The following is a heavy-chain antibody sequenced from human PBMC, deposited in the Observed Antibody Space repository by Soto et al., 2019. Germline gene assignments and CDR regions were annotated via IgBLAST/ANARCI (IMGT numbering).Heavy chain of an antibody. CDR2: IQPDGVTK. CDR3: ARGLQGFDY. J-gene: IGHJ4*02. V-gene: IGHV3-30*09. Sequence: QVQLVESGGGVVQPGSSLRLSCRISGFSLTVYSMNWVRQAPAKGLEWVAVIQPDGVTKNYADSVQGRFVISGDNSKNTLYLEMDSLTPEDTAVYYCARGLQGFDYWGQGTLVTVSS. CDR1: GFSLTVYS.